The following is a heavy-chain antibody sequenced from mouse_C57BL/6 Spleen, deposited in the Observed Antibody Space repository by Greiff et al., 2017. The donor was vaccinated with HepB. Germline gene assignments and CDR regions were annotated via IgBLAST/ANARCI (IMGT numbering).Heavy chain of an antibody. Sequence: QVQLKESGPGILQPSQTLSLTCSFSGFSLSTFGMGVGWIRQPPGKGLGWLAHIWWDDDKYYNPALKSRLTISKDTSKNQVFLKIANVDTADTATYYCARNPYYYGSSPYAMDYWGQGTSVTVSS. V-gene: IGHV8-8*01. CDR3: ARNPYYYGSSPYAMDY. CDR1: GFSLSTFGMG. J-gene: IGHJ4*01. CDR2: IWWDDDK. D-gene: IGHD1-1*01.